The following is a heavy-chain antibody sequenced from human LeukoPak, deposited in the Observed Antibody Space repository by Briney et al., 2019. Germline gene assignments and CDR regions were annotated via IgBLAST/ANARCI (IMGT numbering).Heavy chain of an antibody. J-gene: IGHJ2*01. D-gene: IGHD4-23*01. CDR3: AKAGERLRWPPQKDWYFYL. CDR2: INWNGGST. CDR1: GFTFDDYG. V-gene: IGHV3-20*04. Sequence: RPGGSLRLSCAASGFTFDDYGMSWVRQAPGKGLEWVSGINWNGGSTGYADSVKGRFTISRDNAKNSLYLQMNSLRAEDTALYYCAKAGERLRWPPQKDWYFYLWGRGTLVTVSS.